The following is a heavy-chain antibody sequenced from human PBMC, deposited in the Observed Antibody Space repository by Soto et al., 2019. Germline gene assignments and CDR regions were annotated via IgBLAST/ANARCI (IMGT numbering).Heavy chain of an antibody. D-gene: IGHD6-25*01. V-gene: IGHV3-48*02. CDR2: ISSSSTTI. CDR3: ATDWGMYTSGWGA. CDR1: GFTFSSYA. Sequence: EVHLVESGGGLVQSGGSLRLSCAASGFTFSSYAMHWVRQPPGKGLEWVAYISSSSTTIYYAASVRGRFTISIDTAKNSLYLQMNSLRDEDTAVYYCATDWGMYTSGWGAWGQGSLVTVSS. J-gene: IGHJ4*02.